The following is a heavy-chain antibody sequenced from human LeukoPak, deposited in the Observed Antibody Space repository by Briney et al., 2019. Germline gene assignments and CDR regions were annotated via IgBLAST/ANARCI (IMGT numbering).Heavy chain of an antibody. Sequence: SETLSLTCTVSGYSISSGYYWGWIRQPPGKGLEWIGSIYHSGSTYYNPSLKSRVTISVDTSKNQFSLKLSSVSAADTAIYYCATDPFRERFGAFDPWGQGTLVTVSS. CDR2: IYHSGST. V-gene: IGHV4-38-2*02. CDR3: ATDPFRERFGAFDP. J-gene: IGHJ5*02. CDR1: GYSISSGYY. D-gene: IGHD3-16*01.